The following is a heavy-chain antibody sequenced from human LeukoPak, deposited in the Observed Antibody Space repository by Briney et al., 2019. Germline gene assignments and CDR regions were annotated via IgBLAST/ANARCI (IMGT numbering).Heavy chain of an antibody. D-gene: IGHD3-10*01. V-gene: IGHV3-30*03. CDR1: GFTLSSYG. Sequence: GRSLRLSCAASGFTLSSYGMHWVRQAPGKGLEWVAVISYDGSNKYYADSVKGRFTISRDNSKNTLYLQMNSLRAEDTAVYYCARTTITMVRGVMGYFDYWGQGTLVTVSS. CDR2: ISYDGSNK. CDR3: ARTTITMVRGVMGYFDY. J-gene: IGHJ4*02.